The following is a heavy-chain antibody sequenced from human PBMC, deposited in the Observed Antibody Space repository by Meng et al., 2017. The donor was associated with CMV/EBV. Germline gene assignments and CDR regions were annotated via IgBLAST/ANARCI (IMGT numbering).Heavy chain of an antibody. CDR1: SGFTLSGYT. CDR3: ARDVTTLGYSGMDV. Sequence: GGSLRLSCVASSGFTLSGYTMHWVRQAPGKGLEWVALISYDGSTEYYADSVRGRFSISRDNSKNTLYVHMNSLRPEDTGIYYCARDVTTLGYSGMDVWGQGTTVTVS. D-gene: IGHD4-23*01. J-gene: IGHJ6*02. CDR2: ISYDGSTE. V-gene: IGHV3-30*04.